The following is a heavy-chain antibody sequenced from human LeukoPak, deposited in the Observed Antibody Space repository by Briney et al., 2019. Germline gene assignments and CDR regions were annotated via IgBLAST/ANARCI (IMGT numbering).Heavy chain of an antibody. CDR1: GGSISSGGYS. V-gene: IGHV4-30-2*01. J-gene: IGHJ4*02. CDR3: ARDHEGIDY. CDR2: IYHSGST. Sequence: PSETLSLTCAVSGGSISSGGYSWSWIRQPPGKGLEWIGYIYHSGSTNYNPSLKSRVTISVDTSKNQFSLKLSSVTAADTAVYYCARDHEGIDYWGQGTLVTVSS. D-gene: IGHD3-10*01.